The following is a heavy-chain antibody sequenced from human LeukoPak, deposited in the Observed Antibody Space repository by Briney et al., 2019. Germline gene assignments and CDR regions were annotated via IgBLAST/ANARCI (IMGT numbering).Heavy chain of an antibody. Sequence: ASVKVSCKASGYTFTSYGISWVRQAPGQGLEWMGWISAYNGNTNYAQKLQGRVTMTTDTSTSTAYMELRSLRSDDTAVYYCASLKQLAPYYYYYYMDVWGKGTTVTVSS. D-gene: IGHD6-6*01. V-gene: IGHV1-18*01. CDR2: ISAYNGNT. CDR3: ASLKQLAPYYYYYYMDV. CDR1: GYTFTSYG. J-gene: IGHJ6*03.